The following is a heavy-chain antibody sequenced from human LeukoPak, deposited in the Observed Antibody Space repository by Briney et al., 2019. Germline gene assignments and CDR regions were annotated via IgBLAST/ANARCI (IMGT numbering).Heavy chain of an antibody. J-gene: IGHJ4*02. D-gene: IGHD6-19*01. CDR1: GFTFSSYS. Sequence: GGSLRLSCAASGFTFSSYSMNWVRQAPGKGLEWVSYISSSSSTIYYADSVKGRFTISRDNAKNSPYLQMNSLRAEDTAVYYCARVGQWLAIDYWGQGTLVTVSS. CDR2: ISSSSSTI. V-gene: IGHV3-48*04. CDR3: ARVGQWLAIDY.